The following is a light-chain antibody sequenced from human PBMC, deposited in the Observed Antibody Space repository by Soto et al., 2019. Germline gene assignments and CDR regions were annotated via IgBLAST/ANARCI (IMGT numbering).Light chain of an antibody. J-gene: IGKJ1*01. V-gene: IGKV1-5*03. CDR1: QSIGTG. CDR2: KAS. CDR3: QQYNSDWK. Sequence: DIQMTQSPSSPSASVVDRVTITCRASQSIGTGLAWYQQKPGKAPKLLIYKASSLETGVPSRFSGSGSGTEFTLTISSLQPDDFATYYCQQYNSDWKFGQGTKVDIK.